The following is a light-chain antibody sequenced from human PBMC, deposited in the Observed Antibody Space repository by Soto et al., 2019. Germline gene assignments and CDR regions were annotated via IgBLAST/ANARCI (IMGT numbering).Light chain of an antibody. Sequence: DIQMTQSPSSLSASVGDRVTITCRASQSISTYLNWYQQKAGKAPNLLIHAASSLQSGVPSRFNGSGSGTDFTRTISSLQPEDITTYFCQLSYATPRTFGRGTKVEIK. CDR1: QSISTY. CDR2: AAS. CDR3: QLSYATPRT. J-gene: IGKJ1*01. V-gene: IGKV1-39*01.